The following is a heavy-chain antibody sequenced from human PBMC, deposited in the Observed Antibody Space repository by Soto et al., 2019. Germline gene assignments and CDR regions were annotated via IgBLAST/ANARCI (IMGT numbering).Heavy chain of an antibody. J-gene: IGHJ5*02. CDR3: ARGQRFSDWFDP. Sequence: QVHLQQSGPGLVNPSETLSLTCTVSGGSMSSYYWTWIRQPAGKGLEWIGRVYSSGGTHYNPSLKSRFTISLDTSKNQFSLRLLSVTDADTAVYYCARGQRFSDWFDPWGQGTLVTVSS. D-gene: IGHD3-3*01. CDR2: VYSSGGT. CDR1: GGSMSSYY. V-gene: IGHV4-4*07.